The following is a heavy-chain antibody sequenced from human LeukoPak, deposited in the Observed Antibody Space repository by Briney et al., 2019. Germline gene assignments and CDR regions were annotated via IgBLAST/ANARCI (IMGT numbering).Heavy chain of an antibody. CDR3: ARVGYCTTTSCHWDFDY. J-gene: IGHJ4*02. Sequence: PGGSLRLSCAASGFTFSSYSMNWVRQAPGKGLEWVSYISSSSSTIYYADSVKGRFTISRDNAKNSLYLHMDSLRAEDTAVYYCARVGYCTTTSCHWDFDYWGQGTLVTVSS. D-gene: IGHD2-2*01. CDR2: ISSSSSTI. CDR1: GFTFSSYS. V-gene: IGHV3-48*04.